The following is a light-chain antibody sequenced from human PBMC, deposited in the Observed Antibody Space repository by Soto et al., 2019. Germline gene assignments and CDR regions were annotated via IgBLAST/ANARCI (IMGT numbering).Light chain of an antibody. CDR1: EGISNY. J-gene: IGKJ5*01. Sequence: DIQMTLSPSSLSASVGDRVTITCRASEGISNYVAWYQQKPGKVPKLLIYAASTLQSGVPSRFSGSGSGTDFTLTISSLQPEDVATYYCQKYNSAPRTFGQGTRLEIK. V-gene: IGKV1-27*01. CDR3: QKYNSAPRT. CDR2: AAS.